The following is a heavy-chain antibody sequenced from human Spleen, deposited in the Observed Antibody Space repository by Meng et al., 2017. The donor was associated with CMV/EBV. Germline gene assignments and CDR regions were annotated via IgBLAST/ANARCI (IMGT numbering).Heavy chain of an antibody. CDR3: AREAYDSSGYWIDY. V-gene: IGHV3-30*02. CDR1: GFSFSSYG. Sequence: GGSLRLSCAASGFSFSSYGMQWVRQAPGKGLEWVAFIRYDGSNKYYVDSVKGRFTISRDNSKNMLYLQMNSLRVADTAVYYCAREAYDSSGYWIDYWGQGALVTVSS. J-gene: IGHJ4*02. CDR2: IRYDGSNK. D-gene: IGHD3-22*01.